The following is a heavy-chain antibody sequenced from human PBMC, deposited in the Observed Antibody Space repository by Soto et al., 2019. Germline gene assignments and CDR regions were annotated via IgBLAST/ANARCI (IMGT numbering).Heavy chain of an antibody. D-gene: IGHD5-12*01. V-gene: IGHV3-53*01. J-gene: IGHJ6*02. CDR2: IYSGGST. Sequence: PGGSLRLSCAASGFTVSSNYMSWVRQAPGKGLEWVSVIYSGGSTYYADSVKGRFTISSDNSKNTLYVQMNSLRAEDTAVYYCARDPPRYSGPYGMDVWGQGTTVTVSS. CDR1: GFTVSSNY. CDR3: ARDPPRYSGPYGMDV.